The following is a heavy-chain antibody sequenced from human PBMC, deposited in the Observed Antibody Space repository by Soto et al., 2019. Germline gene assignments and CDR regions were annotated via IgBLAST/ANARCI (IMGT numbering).Heavy chain of an antibody. CDR1: GFTFSSYA. CDR2: ISGSGGST. V-gene: IGHV3-23*01. J-gene: IGHJ4*02. D-gene: IGHD6-6*01. Sequence: PGGSLRLSCAASGFTFSSYAMSWVRQAPGKGLEWVSAISGSGGSTYYADSVKGRFTISRDNSKNTLYLQMNSLRAEDTAVYYCASRWQAARAPFDYWGQGTLVTVSS. CDR3: ASRWQAARAPFDY.